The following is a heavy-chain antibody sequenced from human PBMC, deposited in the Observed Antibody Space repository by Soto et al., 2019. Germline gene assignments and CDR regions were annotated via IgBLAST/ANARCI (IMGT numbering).Heavy chain of an antibody. J-gene: IGHJ4*02. CDR3: ARSVEGSGWSYFDY. CDR2: TWYDGSYK. V-gene: IGHV3-33*01. CDR1: GFTFSSYG. Sequence: QVQLVESGGGVVQPGRSLRLSCAASGFTFSSYGMHWVRQAPGKGLEWVAITWYDGSYKHYADSVKGRFTISRDNSKNTCVLQTISLRSDDTAVYYFARSVEGSGWSYFDYWGQGTLVTVSS. D-gene: IGHD6-19*01.